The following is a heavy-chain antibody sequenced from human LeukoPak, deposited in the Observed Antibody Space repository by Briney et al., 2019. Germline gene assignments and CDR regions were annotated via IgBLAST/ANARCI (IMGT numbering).Heavy chain of an antibody. CDR2: ISSSSSYI. D-gene: IGHD6-13*01. CDR1: VFTFSSYG. Sequence: GGSLRLSCAASVFTFSSYGMYWVRQAPGKGLEWVSSISSSSSYIYYADSVKGRFTISRDNAKNSLYLQMNSLRAEDTAVYYCARSPYSSSWYYFDYWGQGTLVTVSS. CDR3: ARSPYSSSWYYFDY. V-gene: IGHV3-21*01. J-gene: IGHJ4*02.